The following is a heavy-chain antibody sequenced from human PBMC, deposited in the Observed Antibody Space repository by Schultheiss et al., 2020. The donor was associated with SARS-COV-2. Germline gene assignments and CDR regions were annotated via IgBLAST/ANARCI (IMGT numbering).Heavy chain of an antibody. D-gene: IGHD3-22*01. Sequence: GGSLRLSCAASGFTFSGSAMHWVRQAPGKGLEWVSVIYSGGSTYYADSVKGRFTISRDNSKNTLYLQMNSLRAEDTAVYYCARDNYDSSGTTLGYWGQGTLVTVSS. J-gene: IGHJ4*02. V-gene: IGHV3-53*05. CDR3: ARDNYDSSGTTLGY. CDR1: GFTFSGSA. CDR2: IYSGGST.